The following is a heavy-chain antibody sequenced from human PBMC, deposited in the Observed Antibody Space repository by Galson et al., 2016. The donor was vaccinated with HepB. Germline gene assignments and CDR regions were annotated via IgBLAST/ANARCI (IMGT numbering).Heavy chain of an antibody. V-gene: IGHV1-69*13. D-gene: IGHD2-15*01. CDR1: GGTFSSWA. CDR2: IIPIFGSA. CDR3: ARVAGISHRRFQH. J-gene: IGHJ1*01. Sequence: SVKVSCKASGGTFSSWAISWVRQAPGQGLEWMGGIIPIFGSANYAQEFQGRVTITADESTSTAYMELSSLRSEDTAVYYCARVAGISHRRFQHWVQGTLGTVSS.